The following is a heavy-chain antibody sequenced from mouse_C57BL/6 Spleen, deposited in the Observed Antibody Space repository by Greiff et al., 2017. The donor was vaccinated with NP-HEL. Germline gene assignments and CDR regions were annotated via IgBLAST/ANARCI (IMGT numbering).Heavy chain of an antibody. CDR3: ARPGSTRRGYFDY. CDR2: IYPRSGNT. Sequence: VQRVESGAELARPGASVKLSCKASGYTFTSYGISWVKQRTGQGLEWIGEIYPRSGNTYYNEKFKGKATLTADKSSSTAYMELRSLTSEDSAVYFCARPGSTRRGYFDYWGQGTTLTVSS. J-gene: IGHJ2*01. D-gene: IGHD2-1*01. CDR1: GYTFTSYG. V-gene: IGHV1-81*01.